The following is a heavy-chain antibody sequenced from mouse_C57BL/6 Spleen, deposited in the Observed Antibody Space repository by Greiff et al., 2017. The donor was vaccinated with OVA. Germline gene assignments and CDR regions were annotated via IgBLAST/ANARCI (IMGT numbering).Heavy chain of an antibody. CDR2: IDPSDSYT. CDR3: ATKDSSGSWFAY. Sequence: QVQLKQPGAELVKPGASVKLSCKASGYTFTSYWMQWVKQRPGQGLEWIGEIDPSDSYTNYNQKFKGKATLTVDTSSSTAYMQLSSLTSEDSAVYYCATKDSSGSWFAYWGQGTLVTVSA. V-gene: IGHV1-50*01. D-gene: IGHD3-2*02. CDR1: GYTFTSYW. J-gene: IGHJ3*01.